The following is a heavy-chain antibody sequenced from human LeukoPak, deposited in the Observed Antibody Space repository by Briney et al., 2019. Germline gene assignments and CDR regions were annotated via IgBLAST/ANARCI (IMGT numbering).Heavy chain of an antibody. CDR3: ATEPGSGSYSRYYYYYIDV. J-gene: IGHJ6*03. Sequence: PSQTLSLTCTVSGGSISSGSYYWSWIRPPAGKGLEWIGRIYTRGSTNYNPSLKSRVTISIDTSKNQFSLKLSSVTAADTAVYYCATEPGSGSYSRYYYYYIDVWGKGTTVTVSS. D-gene: IGHD1-26*01. CDR2: IYTRGST. CDR1: GGSISSGSYY. V-gene: IGHV4-61*02.